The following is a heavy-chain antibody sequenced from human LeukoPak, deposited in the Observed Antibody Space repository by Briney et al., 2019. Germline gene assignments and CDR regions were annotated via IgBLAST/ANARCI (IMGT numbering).Heavy chain of an antibody. Sequence: SETLSLTCTVSGGSISNSYYYWGWIRQPPGKGLEWIGTIYYSGSTYYNPSLKSRVTISVDTSKNQFSLKLSSVTAADTAVYYCARRKGSGSSYYFDYWGQGTLVTVSS. CDR3: ARRKGSGSSYYFDY. CDR2: IYYSGST. V-gene: IGHV4-39*01. D-gene: IGHD3-10*01. CDR1: GGSISNSYYY. J-gene: IGHJ4*02.